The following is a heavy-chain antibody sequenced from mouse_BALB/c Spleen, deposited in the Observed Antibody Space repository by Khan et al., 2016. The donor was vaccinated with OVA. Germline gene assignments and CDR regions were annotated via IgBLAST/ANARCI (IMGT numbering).Heavy chain of an antibody. Sequence: QLEQSGPGLVKPSQSLSLTCTVTGYSITSDYAWNWIRQFPGNKLEWMGYISYSGSTNYNPALQSRISITRDTSTNPFFLQLNSVTTEDTATTDGATDGSRYNYTMENWGQGTTVTVSS. CDR2: ISYSGST. J-gene: IGHJ4*01. CDR1: GYSITSDYA. D-gene: IGHD2-3*01. CDR3: ATDGSRYNYTMEN. V-gene: IGHV3-2*02.